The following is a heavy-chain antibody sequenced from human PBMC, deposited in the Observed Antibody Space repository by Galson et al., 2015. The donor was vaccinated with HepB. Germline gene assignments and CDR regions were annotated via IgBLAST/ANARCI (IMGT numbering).Heavy chain of an antibody. CDR3: ASGTGPMKSYGFGS. J-gene: IGHJ4*02. CDR1: EFSFRTYA. D-gene: IGHD3-10*01. V-gene: IGHV3-33*01. Sequence: SLRLSCAASEFSFRTYAMHWVRQAPGKGLGWVAVIWADGTDKYYADSVKGRFTISRDNSKNTLFLDMNSLRAEDTAVYYCASGTGPMKSYGFGSWGQGTLVTVSS. CDR2: IWADGTDK.